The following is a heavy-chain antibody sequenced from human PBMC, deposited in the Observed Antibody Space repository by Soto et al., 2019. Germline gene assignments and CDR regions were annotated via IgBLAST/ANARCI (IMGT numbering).Heavy chain of an antibody. V-gene: IGHV2-5*01. CDR1: GFSLRSSGVG. CDR3: TRTLVRAGEMDV. Sequence: KESGPTLVKPTQTLTLTCTFSGFSLRSSGVGVGWIRQPPGKALECLAVLYWNDETRYSPSLKNRLTITKDTSKSQVVLIMTNMDQADTATYYCTRTLVRAGEMDVWGQGTTVTVSS. J-gene: IGHJ6*02. D-gene: IGHD3-10*01. CDR2: LYWNDET.